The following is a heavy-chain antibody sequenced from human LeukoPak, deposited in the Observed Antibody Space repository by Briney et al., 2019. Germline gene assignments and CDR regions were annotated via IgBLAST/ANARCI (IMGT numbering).Heavy chain of an antibody. CDR1: GYTVGDKF. CDR2: IYSGGST. Sequence: GGSLRLSCEASGYTVGDKFMNWVRQAPGKGLEWVSVIYSGGSTYYADSVKGRFTISRDNSKNTLYLQMNSLRAEDTAVYYCANGLETWRDYWGQGTLVTVSS. J-gene: IGHJ4*02. D-gene: IGHD3-3*01. CDR3: ANGLETWRDY. V-gene: IGHV3-53*01.